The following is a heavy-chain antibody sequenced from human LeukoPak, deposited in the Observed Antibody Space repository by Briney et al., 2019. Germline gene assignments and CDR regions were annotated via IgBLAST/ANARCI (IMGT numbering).Heavy chain of an antibody. Sequence: ASVKVSCKVSGYTLTDLSIHWVRQSPGKGLEWMGGFDPEDGEGIYAQKFQGRVTTTEDTSTDTAFMALSSLRSEDTAVYYCARSGPGSGSYFGQGTLVTVSS. D-gene: IGHD1-26*01. CDR3: ARSGPGSGSY. CDR1: GYTLTDLS. J-gene: IGHJ4*02. CDR2: FDPEDGEG. V-gene: IGHV1-24*01.